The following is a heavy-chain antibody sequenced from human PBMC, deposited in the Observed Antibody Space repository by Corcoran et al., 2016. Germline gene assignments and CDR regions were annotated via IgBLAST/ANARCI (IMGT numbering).Heavy chain of an antibody. D-gene: IGHD1-26*01. V-gene: IGHV3-30*18. CDR2: ISYDGRNK. Sequence: QVQLVESGGGVVQPGRSLRLSCAASGFTFSSYGMHWVRQAPGKGLEWVAVISYDGRNKYYADSVKGRFTISRDNSKNTLYLQMNSLRAEDTAVYYGAKDGGELGGHAFDIWGQGTMVTVSS. CDR3: AKDGGELGGHAFDI. CDR1: GFTFSSYG. J-gene: IGHJ3*02.